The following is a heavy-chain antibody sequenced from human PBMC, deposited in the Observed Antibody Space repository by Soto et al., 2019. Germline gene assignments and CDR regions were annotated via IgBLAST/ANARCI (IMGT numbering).Heavy chain of an antibody. CDR1: GFTFSSYA. CDR2: IRGSGGST. J-gene: IGHJ4*02. D-gene: IGHD3-22*01. V-gene: IGHV3-23*01. CDR3: AKVAYDSSGYYYFDY. Sequence: GGSLRLSCAASGFTFSSYAMSWVRQAPGKGLEWVSAIRGSGGSTYYADSVKGRFTISRDNSKNTLYLQMNSLRAEDTAVYYCAKVAYDSSGYYYFDYWGQGTLVTVSS.